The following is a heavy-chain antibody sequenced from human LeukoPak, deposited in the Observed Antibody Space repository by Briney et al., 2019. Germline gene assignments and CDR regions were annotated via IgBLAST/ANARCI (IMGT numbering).Heavy chain of an antibody. CDR1: GYAFTTYG. D-gene: IGHD2-15*01. CDR2: ISAYNGNT. Sequence: ASVNVSCTASGYAFTTYGISWVRQAPGQGLEWMGCISAYNGNTNYAQKFQGRVTITTDTSTSTAYMDLRSLGSDDTAVYYCARGWGYCSGGNCSPLPAYWGQGTLVTVSS. J-gene: IGHJ4*02. CDR3: ARGWGYCSGGNCSPLPAY. V-gene: IGHV1-18*01.